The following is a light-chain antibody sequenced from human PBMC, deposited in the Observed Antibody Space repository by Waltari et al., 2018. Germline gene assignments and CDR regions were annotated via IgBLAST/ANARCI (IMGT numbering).Light chain of an antibody. J-gene: IGLJ3*02. Sequence: QSALTQPASVSGSPGQSITISCTGTSSDIGSYNLVPWYQQPPGKAPKLIIYEVTQRPSGVSNRFSGSKSGNTASLTISGLQAEDEADYYCCSNAGTDALFGGGTKLTVL. CDR1: SSDIGSYNL. CDR3: CSNAGTDAL. CDR2: EVT. V-gene: IGLV2-23*02.